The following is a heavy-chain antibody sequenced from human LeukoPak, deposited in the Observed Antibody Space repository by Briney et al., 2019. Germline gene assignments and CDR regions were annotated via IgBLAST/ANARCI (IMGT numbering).Heavy chain of an antibody. Sequence: GGSLRLSCAASGFTFSSYAMSWVRQAPGKGLEWVSAISGSGGSTYYADSVKGRFTISRDNSKSTLYLQVNSLRAEDTAVYYCAREVAVAGLYFDYWGQGTLVTVSS. CDR2: ISGSGGST. D-gene: IGHD6-19*01. CDR3: AREVAVAGLYFDY. CDR1: GFTFSSYA. J-gene: IGHJ4*02. V-gene: IGHV3-23*01.